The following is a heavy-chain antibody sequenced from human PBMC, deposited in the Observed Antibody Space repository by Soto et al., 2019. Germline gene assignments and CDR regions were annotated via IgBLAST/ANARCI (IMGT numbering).Heavy chain of an antibody. D-gene: IGHD4-4*01. J-gene: IGHJ6*02. CDR3: ARGSDYSNQSSCGMDV. Sequence: SETLSLTCAVYGGSFSGYYWSWIRQPPGKGLEWIGEINHSGSTNYNPSLKSRVTISVDTSKNQFSLKLSSLTAADTAVYYCARGSDYSNQSSCGMDVWGQGTTVTVSS. CDR2: INHSGST. CDR1: GGSFSGYY. V-gene: IGHV4-34*01.